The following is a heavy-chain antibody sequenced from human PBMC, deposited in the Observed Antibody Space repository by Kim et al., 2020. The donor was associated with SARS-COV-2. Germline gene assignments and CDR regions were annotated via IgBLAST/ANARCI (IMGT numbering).Heavy chain of an antibody. D-gene: IGHD3-10*01. V-gene: IGHV1-69*13. CDR3: ALWCGESAFDI. CDR2: IIPIFGTA. J-gene: IGHJ3*02. Sequence: SVKVSCKASGGTFSSYAIRWVRQAPGQGLEWMGGIIPIFGTANYAQKFQGRVTITADESTSTAYMELSSLRSEDTAVYYCALWCGESAFDIWWEGTMATVSS. CDR1: GGTFSSYA.